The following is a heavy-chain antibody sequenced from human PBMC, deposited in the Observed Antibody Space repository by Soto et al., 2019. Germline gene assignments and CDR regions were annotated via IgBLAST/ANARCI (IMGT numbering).Heavy chain of an antibody. CDR1: GFTFTSSA. V-gene: IGHV1-58*01. D-gene: IGHD2-8*01. CDR3: AADATAWQQMVPSDY. Sequence: QMQLVQSGPEVKKPGTSVKVSCKASGFTFTSSAFQWVRQARGQRLEWIGWIAVGSGYTNYAQRFQDRVTLTRDMSTATTYMELSRLTSEDTAIYYCAADATAWQQMVPSDYWGQGTLVTVSS. J-gene: IGHJ4*02. CDR2: IAVGSGYT.